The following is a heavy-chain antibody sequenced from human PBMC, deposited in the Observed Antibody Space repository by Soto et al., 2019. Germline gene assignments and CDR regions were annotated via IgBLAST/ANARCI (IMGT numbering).Heavy chain of an antibody. J-gene: IGHJ4*02. CDR3: ARGGDLHWGELCHF. V-gene: IGHV1-8*01. CDR1: GYTFTSYG. D-gene: IGHD3-16*01. Sequence: QVQLMQSGAEVREPGASVKVSCKASGYTFTSYGINWVRQATGQGLEWMGWINPINGNTGVAQNFQVRLTMTSNTSISTAYMEIRGLTSEHMAVSYCARGGDLHWGELCHFWGQGALVTVSS. CDR2: INPINGNT.